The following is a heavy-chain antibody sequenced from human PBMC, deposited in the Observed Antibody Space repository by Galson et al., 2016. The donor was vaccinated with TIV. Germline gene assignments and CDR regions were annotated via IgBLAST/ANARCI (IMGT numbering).Heavy chain of an antibody. V-gene: IGHV1-2*02. Sequence: SVKVSCKASGYSFGDYYMHWVRQAPGQGLEWMGWTNANTGGTISAQKFQGRLTMTRDTSIRTAYMELTRLTSDDTAVYYCARSYYYGSGSGVDYWGQGTLVTVSS. CDR1: GYSFGDYY. J-gene: IGHJ4*02. CDR2: TNANTGGT. CDR3: ARSYYYGSGSGVDY. D-gene: IGHD3-10*01.